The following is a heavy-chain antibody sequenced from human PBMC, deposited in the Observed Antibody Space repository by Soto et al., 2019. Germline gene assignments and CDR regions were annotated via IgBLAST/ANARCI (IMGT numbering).Heavy chain of an antibody. CDR1: GFTVSSNY. CDR3: ARDYPAIEI. Sequence: EVQLVESGGGLVQPGGSLRLSCAASGFTVSSNYMSCVRQAPGKGLEWVAVIYSGGSKYYEDSVKGRVTIRSENYKNTLYLQMNSLRAEDTAVYYCARDYPAIEIWGQGTMVTVSS. J-gene: IGHJ3*02. CDR2: IYSGGSK. V-gene: IGHV3-66*01.